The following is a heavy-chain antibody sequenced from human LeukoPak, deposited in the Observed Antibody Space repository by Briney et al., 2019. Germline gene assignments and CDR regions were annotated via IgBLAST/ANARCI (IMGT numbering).Heavy chain of an antibody. J-gene: IGHJ4*02. D-gene: IGHD3-22*01. Sequence: GGSLRLSCAASGFTFSSYAMSWVRQAPGKGLEWVSGISGRGDNTYYADSVKGRFTISRDNSKNTLYVQVNSLGTEDTAAYYCAKGSYYDSSGPFYFDYWGQGTLVTVSS. CDR1: GFTFSSYA. V-gene: IGHV3-23*01. CDR2: ISGRGDNT. CDR3: AKGSYYDSSGPFYFDY.